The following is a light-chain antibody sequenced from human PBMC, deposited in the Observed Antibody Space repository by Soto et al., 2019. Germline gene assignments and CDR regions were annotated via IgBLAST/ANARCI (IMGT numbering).Light chain of an antibody. CDR3: SSSAGNNTRNV. CDR1: GSDIGGYNF. Sequence: QSVLTQPPSASGSPGQSVTISCTGTGSDIGGYNFVSWYQQHPGKVPKLIIYEVNKRPSGVPDRFSGSKSGNTASLTVSGLRADDEFDYYCSSSAGNNTRNVFGPGTKLTVL. J-gene: IGLJ1*01. CDR2: EVN. V-gene: IGLV2-8*01.